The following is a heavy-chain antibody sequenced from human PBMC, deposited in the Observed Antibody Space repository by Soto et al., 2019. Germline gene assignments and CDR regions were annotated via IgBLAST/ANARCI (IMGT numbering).Heavy chain of an antibody. CDR2: IKSKTDGGTT. Sequence: PGGSLRLSCAASGFTFSNAWMNWVRQAPGKGLEWVGRIKSKTDGGTTDYAAPVKGRFTISRDDSKNTLYLQMNSLKTEDTAVYYCTTRWGNTVGRSGYYYYYGMDVWGQGTTVTVS. D-gene: IGHD3-16*01. CDR1: GFTFSNAW. V-gene: IGHV3-15*07. J-gene: IGHJ6*02. CDR3: TTRWGNTVGRSGYYYYYGMDV.